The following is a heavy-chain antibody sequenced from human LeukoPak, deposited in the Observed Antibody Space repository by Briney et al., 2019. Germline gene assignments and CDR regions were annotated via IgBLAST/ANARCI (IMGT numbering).Heavy chain of an antibody. CDR3: ARGGIAVAEGDAFDI. V-gene: IGHV1-2*02. CDR1: GYTSTGYY. J-gene: IGHJ3*02. Sequence: ASVKVSCKASGYTSTGYYMHWVRQAPGQGLEWMGWINPNSGGTNYAQKFQGRVTMTRDTSISTAYMELSRLRSDDTAVYYCARGGIAVAEGDAFDIWGQGTMVTVSS. CDR2: INPNSGGT. D-gene: IGHD6-19*01.